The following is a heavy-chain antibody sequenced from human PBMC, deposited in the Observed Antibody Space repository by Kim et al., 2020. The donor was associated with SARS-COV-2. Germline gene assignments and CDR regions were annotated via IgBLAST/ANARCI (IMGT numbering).Heavy chain of an antibody. CDR1: GFTFSSYA. Sequence: GGSLRLSCAASGFTFSSYAMHWVRQAPGKGLEYVSAISSNGGSTYYANSVKGRFTISRDNSKNTLYLQMGSLRAEDMAVYYCATYGSGSYPDYWGQGTLVTVSS. J-gene: IGHJ4*02. CDR3: ATYGSGSYPDY. V-gene: IGHV3-64*01. CDR2: ISSNGGST. D-gene: IGHD3-10*01.